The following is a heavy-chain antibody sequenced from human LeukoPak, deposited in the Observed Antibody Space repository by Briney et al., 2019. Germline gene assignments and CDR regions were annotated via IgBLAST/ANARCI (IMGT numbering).Heavy chain of an antibody. V-gene: IGHV3-15*01. CDR1: GSGFTFRNAW. Sequence: GGSLRLSCAASGSGFTFRNAWMSWVRQAPGKGLEWVGRIKSKGDGGAADYAAPVKGRFTISRDDSKNTRYLQMNSLKVEDTAVYYCTTDWYDYWGQGTLVTVSS. CDR2: IKSKGDGGAA. D-gene: IGHD6-13*01. CDR3: TTDWYDY. J-gene: IGHJ4*02.